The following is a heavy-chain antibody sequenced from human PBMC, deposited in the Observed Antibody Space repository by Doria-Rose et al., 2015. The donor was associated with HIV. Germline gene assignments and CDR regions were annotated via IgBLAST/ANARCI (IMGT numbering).Heavy chain of an antibody. CDR3: ARIKSSRWYHKYYFDF. J-gene: IGHJ4*02. V-gene: IGHV2-26*01. CDR1: GVSLSSPGMG. Sequence: SGPVLVKPTETLTLTCTVSGVSLSSPGMGVSWIRQPPGKALECLADIFSDDERSYKTSLKSRLTISRATSKSQVVLTMTDMDPVDTATYYCARIKSSRWYHKYYFDFWGQGTLVIVSA. D-gene: IGHD6-13*01. CDR2: IFSDDER.